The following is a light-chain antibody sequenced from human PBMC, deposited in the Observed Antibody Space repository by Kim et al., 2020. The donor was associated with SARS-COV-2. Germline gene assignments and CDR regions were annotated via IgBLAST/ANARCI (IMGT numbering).Light chain of an antibody. V-gene: IGLV2-8*01. CDR2: EVN. Sequence: GQSVTISCTGSGSAVGGYNYVSWYQQHPGEAPKLIVSEVNKRPSGVPDRFSGSKSGNTASLTVSGLQAEDEANYYCSSYAGSGNVVFGGGTKVTVL. CDR3: SSYAGSGNVV. J-gene: IGLJ2*01. CDR1: GSAVGGYNY.